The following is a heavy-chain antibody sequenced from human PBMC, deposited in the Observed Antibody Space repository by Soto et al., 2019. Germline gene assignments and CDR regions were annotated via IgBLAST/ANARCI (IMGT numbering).Heavy chain of an antibody. CDR3: AGGPSLTGSFFDS. Sequence: VSWEACRDTFKNYAMHWVRQSQGQRLEWLGWINVDNGNTKYSQKLQDRLIITRDTSASTAYMEMSSLISEDTAVYFCAGGPSLTGSFFDSWGQGILVTVSS. CDR2: INVDNGNT. CDR1: RDTFKNYA. V-gene: IGHV1-3*01. D-gene: IGHD3-9*01. J-gene: IGHJ4*02.